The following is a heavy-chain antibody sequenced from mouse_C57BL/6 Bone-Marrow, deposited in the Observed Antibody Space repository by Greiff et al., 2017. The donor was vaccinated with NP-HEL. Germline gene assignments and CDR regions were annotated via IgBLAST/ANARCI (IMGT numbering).Heavy chain of an antibody. D-gene: IGHD2-4*01. CDR3: ARTAVYDYELDY. CDR1: GYAFSSSW. Sequence: QVQLQQSGPELVKPGASVKISCKASGYAFSSSWMNWVKQRPGKGLEWIGRIYPGDGDTNYNGKFKGKATLTADKSSSTAYMQLSSLTSEDSAVYFCARTAVYDYELDYWGQGTTLTVSS. CDR2: IYPGDGDT. J-gene: IGHJ2*01. V-gene: IGHV1-82*01.